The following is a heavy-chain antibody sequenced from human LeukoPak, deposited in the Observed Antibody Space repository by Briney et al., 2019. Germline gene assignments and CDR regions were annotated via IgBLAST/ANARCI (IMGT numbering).Heavy chain of an antibody. Sequence: SETLSLTCTVSGGSISSCGYCWSWIRQHPGKGLEWIGYIYYSGSTYYNPSLKSRVTISVDTSKNQFSLKLSSVTAADTAVYYCARYSNYDRWFDPWGQGTLVTVSS. CDR1: GGSISSCGYC. J-gene: IGHJ5*02. CDR2: IYYSGST. D-gene: IGHD4-11*01. V-gene: IGHV4-31*03. CDR3: ARYSNYDRWFDP.